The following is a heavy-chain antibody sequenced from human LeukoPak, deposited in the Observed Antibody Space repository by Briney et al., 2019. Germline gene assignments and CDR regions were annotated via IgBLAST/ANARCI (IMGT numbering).Heavy chain of an antibody. CDR2: INHSGST. J-gene: IGHJ4*02. V-gene: IGHV4-34*01. Sequence: SETLSLTCAVYGGSFSGYYWSWIRQPPGKGLEWIGEINHSGSTNYNPSLKSRVTISVDTSKNQFSLKLSSVTAADTAVNYCARIRRGSSWLGVSLFDYWGQGTLVTVSS. D-gene: IGHD6-13*01. CDR3: ARIRRGSSWLGVSLFDY. CDR1: GGSFSGYY.